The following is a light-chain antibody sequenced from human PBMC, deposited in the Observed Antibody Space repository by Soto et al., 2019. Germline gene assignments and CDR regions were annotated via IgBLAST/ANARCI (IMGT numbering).Light chain of an antibody. Sequence: EIVLTQSPGTLSLSPGERATLSCRASQSVSSTYLIWYQQKPGQAPRLLIYDASNRATGIPARFSGSGSGTDFTLTISSLEPEDFAVYYCQQRSSFGQGTRLEI. CDR2: DAS. V-gene: IGKV3D-20*02. CDR1: QSVSSTY. J-gene: IGKJ5*01. CDR3: QQRSS.